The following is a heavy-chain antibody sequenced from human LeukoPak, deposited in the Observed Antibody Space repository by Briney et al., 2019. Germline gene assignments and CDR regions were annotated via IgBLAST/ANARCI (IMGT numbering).Heavy chain of an antibody. CDR2: ISYDGSNK. D-gene: IGHD3-22*01. J-gene: IGHJ4*02. V-gene: IGHV3-30*18. CDR1: GFTFSSYG. CDR3: AKSSSGYLFDY. Sequence: GGSLRLSCAASGFTFSSYGMHWVRQAPGKGLEWVAVISYDGSNKYYADSVKGRFTTSRDNSKNTLYLQMNSLRAEDTAVYYCAKSSSGYLFDYWGQGTLVTVSS.